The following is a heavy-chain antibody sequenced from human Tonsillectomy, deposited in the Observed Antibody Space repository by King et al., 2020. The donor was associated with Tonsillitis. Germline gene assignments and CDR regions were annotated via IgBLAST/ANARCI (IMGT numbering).Heavy chain of an antibody. V-gene: IGHV3-33*01. CDR3: ASERLYDPDGGIDH. CDR2: ISFDGKNK. CDR1: GFTFSSNC. J-gene: IGHJ4*02. Sequence: VQLVESGGGVVQPGRSLRLSCEPSGFTFSSNCMLWVRQAPGKGLEWVAVISFDGKNKHHTDSVKGRVTISRDNSKNTLYLQMNSLRAEDTAVYYCASERLYDPDGGIDHWGQGTLVTVSS. D-gene: IGHD2-8*01.